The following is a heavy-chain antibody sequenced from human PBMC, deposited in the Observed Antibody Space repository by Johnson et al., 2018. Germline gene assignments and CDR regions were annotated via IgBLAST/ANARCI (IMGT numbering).Heavy chain of an antibody. V-gene: IGHV1-69*01. Sequence: VQLLESGAEVKKXGSSVKVSCTASGGTFSSYAISWVRQAPGQGLEWLGGIIPIFGTAYYAQKFQGRVTITAAESTSPAYLELSSLRSEDTAVYYCATVPVGDWYAFDIWGQGTMVTVSS. CDR2: IIPIFGTA. D-gene: IGHD2-21*02. CDR1: GGTFSSYA. CDR3: ATVPVGDWYAFDI. J-gene: IGHJ3*02.